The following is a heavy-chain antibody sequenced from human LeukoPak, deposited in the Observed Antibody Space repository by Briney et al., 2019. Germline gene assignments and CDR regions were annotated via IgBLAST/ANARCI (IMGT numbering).Heavy chain of an antibody. CDR1: GFTFSDYY. J-gene: IGHJ3*02. V-gene: IGHV3-11*04. Sequence: GGSLRLSCAASGFTFSDYYMSWIRQAPGKGLEWVSYISSSGSTIYYADSVKGRFTISRDNARNSLYLQMSSLGAEDTAVYYCAREVYSSSRPADAFDIWGQGTVVTVSS. D-gene: IGHD6-13*01. CDR3: AREVYSSSRPADAFDI. CDR2: ISSSGSTI.